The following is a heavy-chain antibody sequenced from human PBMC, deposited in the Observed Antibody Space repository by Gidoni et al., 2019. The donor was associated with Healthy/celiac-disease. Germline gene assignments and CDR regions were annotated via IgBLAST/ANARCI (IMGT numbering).Heavy chain of an antibody. V-gene: IGHV3-20*01. J-gene: IGHJ5*02. Sequence: EVQLVESGGGVVRPGGSLRLSCAASGFAFDDYGLSWVRQAPGKGLEWVSGINWNGGSTGYADSVKGRFTISRDNAKNSLYLQMNSLRAEDTALYHCARDVSRCSSTSCYTNWFDPWGQGTLVTVSS. CDR1: GFAFDDYG. CDR2: INWNGGST. CDR3: ARDVSRCSSTSCYTNWFDP. D-gene: IGHD2-2*01.